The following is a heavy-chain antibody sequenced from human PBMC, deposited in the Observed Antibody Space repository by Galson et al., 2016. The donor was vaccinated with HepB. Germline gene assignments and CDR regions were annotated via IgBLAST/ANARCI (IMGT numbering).Heavy chain of an antibody. D-gene: IGHD6-19*01. V-gene: IGHV3-30-3*02. CDR3: TKTGSGWYFDY. J-gene: IGHJ4*02. CDR2: ISYDGRKI. CDR1: GFTFTSRA. Sequence: SLRLSCAASGFTFTSRAMHWVRQAPGKGLEWVGVISYDGRKIFYADSVRGRFSISRDNSKNTLFLQMNSLRAEDTAVYYCTKTGSGWYFDYWGQGTLVTVSS.